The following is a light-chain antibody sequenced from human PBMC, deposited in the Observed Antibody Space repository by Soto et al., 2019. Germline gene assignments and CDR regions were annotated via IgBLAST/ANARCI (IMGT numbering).Light chain of an antibody. CDR2: DAS. Sequence: EIVLTQSPATLSLSPGERATLSCRASQSVSTSLAWYQQKPGHAPRLLIYDASNRATGIPARFSGSGSGTDFRLTVSSLEPEDFALYYCQQRSNWPWTFGQGTKVEIK. J-gene: IGKJ1*01. CDR3: QQRSNWPWT. V-gene: IGKV3-11*01. CDR1: QSVSTS.